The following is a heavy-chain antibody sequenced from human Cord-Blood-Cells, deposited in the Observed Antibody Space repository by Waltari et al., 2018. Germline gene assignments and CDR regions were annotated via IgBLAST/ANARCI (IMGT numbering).Heavy chain of an antibody. J-gene: IGHJ4*02. CDR2: MNPNSGNT. CDR1: GYTFTSYD. CDR3: ARANFWSGYLIDY. V-gene: IGHV1-8*01. D-gene: IGHD3-3*01. Sequence: VQLVQSGAEVKKPGASVKVSCKAPGYTFTSYDINWVRKATGQGLEWMGWMNPNSGNTGYAQKFQGRVTMTRNTSISTAYMELSSLRSEDTAVYYCARANFWSGYLIDYWGQGTLVTVSS.